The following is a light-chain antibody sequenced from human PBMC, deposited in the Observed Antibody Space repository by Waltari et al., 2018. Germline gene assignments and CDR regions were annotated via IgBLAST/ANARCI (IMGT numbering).Light chain of an antibody. CDR3: QQYDNWPLT. J-gene: IGKJ4*01. V-gene: IGKV3-15*01. Sequence: EIVMTPSPATVSVPPGERSTLPCRSSQSVSRKLAWSQQKPGQAPRLLFYGASTRATGIPARFSGSGSGTEYTLTISSLQSEDFAVYYCQQYDNWPLTFGGGTKVEIK. CDR1: QSVSRK. CDR2: GAS.